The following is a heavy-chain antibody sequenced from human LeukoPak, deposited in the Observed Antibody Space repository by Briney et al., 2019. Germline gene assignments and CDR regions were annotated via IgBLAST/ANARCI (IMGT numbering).Heavy chain of an antibody. Sequence: SETLSLTCTISGGSVSSGSYYWSWIRQPPGKGLEWIGYIYYSGSTNYNPSLKSRVTISVDTSKNQFSLKLSSVTAADTAVYYCARTIHYFDYWGQGTLVTVSS. J-gene: IGHJ4*02. V-gene: IGHV4-61*01. CDR1: GGSVSSGSYY. D-gene: IGHD5-24*01. CDR2: IYYSGST. CDR3: ARTIHYFDY.